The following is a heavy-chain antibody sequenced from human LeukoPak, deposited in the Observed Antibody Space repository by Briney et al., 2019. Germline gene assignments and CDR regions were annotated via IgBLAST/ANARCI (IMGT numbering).Heavy chain of an antibody. CDR3: VRGLGWLVEN. CDR1: GFTFSKSY. J-gene: IGHJ4*02. Sequence: GGSLRLSCVGSGFTFSKSYMTWVRQDPGKGLEWVANINQDGSDKVYVDSVKGRFTISRDNAKNSLFLQMNSLRVEDTAVYYCVRGLGWLVENWGQGTLVTVSS. V-gene: IGHV3-7*01. CDR2: INQDGSDK. D-gene: IGHD5-24*01.